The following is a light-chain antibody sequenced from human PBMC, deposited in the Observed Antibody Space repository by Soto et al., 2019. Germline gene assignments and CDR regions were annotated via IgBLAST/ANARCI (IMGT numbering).Light chain of an antibody. CDR1: SSNIGNNY. J-gene: IGLJ2*01. CDR2: DNY. Sequence: QSVLTQPPSVSAAPGQKITISCSGSSSNIGNNYVSWYQHLPGTAPKLLIYDNYKRPSGIPDRFSGSKSGTSATLGITGLQAGDEGDYYCGTWDSSLSAGLFGGGTKVTVL. CDR3: GTWDSSLSAGL. V-gene: IGLV1-51*01.